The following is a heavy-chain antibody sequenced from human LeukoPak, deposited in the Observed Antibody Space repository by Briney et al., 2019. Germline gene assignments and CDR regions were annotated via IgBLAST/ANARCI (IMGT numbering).Heavy chain of an antibody. D-gene: IGHD5-24*01. CDR3: ARVRDGYNYYYYYYMDV. J-gene: IGHJ6*03. CDR1: GGSISSYY. CDR2: IYYSGST. Sequence: SETLCLTCTVSGGSISSYYWSWIRQPPGKGLEWIGYIYYSGSTNYNPSLKSRVTISVDTSKNQFSLKLSSVTAADTAVYYCARVRDGYNYYYYYYMDVWGKGTTVTVSS. V-gene: IGHV4-59*01.